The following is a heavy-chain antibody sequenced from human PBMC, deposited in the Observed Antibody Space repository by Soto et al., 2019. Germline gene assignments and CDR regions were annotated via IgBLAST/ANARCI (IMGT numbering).Heavy chain of an antibody. Sequence: GASVKVSCKASGYTFTSYYIHWVRQAPGQGLEWMGRIIPILGIANYAQKFQGRVTITADKSTSTAYMELSSLRSEDTAVYYCARNAPADPFDYWGQGTLVTVSS. CDR3: ARNAPADPFDY. V-gene: IGHV1-69*02. CDR1: GYTFTSYY. J-gene: IGHJ4*02. D-gene: IGHD2-2*01. CDR2: IIPILGIA.